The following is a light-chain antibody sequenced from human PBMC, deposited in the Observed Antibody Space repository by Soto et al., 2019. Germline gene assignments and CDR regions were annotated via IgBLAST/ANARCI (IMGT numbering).Light chain of an antibody. V-gene: IGKV4-1*01. Sequence: DFVMPQSPAFPAVSLGERATTNCKSSQSIFYSSNNKNYLTWYQQKPGQPPKLLIYWASTRESGVPDRFSGGGSGTDFTLTISSLQAEDVPVYYCQQYYSTPWTFGQGTKVEIK. J-gene: IGKJ1*01. CDR3: QQYYSTPWT. CDR1: QSIFYSSNNKNY. CDR2: WAS.